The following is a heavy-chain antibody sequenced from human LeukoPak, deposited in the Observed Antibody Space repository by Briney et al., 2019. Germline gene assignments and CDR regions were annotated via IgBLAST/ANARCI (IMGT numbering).Heavy chain of an antibody. Sequence: GGSLRLSCAASGFTFSTYAMTWVRQAPGKGLEWVSLISGTGGSTYYADSVKGRFTISRDNSKNTLYLQMNSLRAKDTAVYYCAELGITMIGGVWGKGTTVTISS. CDR3: AELGITMIGGV. CDR1: GFTFSTYA. CDR2: ISGTGGST. J-gene: IGHJ6*04. D-gene: IGHD3-10*02. V-gene: IGHV3-23*01.